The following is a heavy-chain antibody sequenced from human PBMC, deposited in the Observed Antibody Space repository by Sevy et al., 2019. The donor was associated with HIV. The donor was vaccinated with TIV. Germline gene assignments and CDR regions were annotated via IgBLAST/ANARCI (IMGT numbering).Heavy chain of an antibody. V-gene: IGHV4-59*08. J-gene: IGHJ4*02. CDR1: GGSITSLY. CDR2: IYYNGHI. Sequence: SETLSVTCTVSGGSITSLYWNWIRQPPGKGLEWIANIYYNGHINYNPSLKSRVTLSLDTPKNQFSLRLSSVTAADTAMYYCAGENAWGRGYSWGQGTLVTVSS. D-gene: IGHD1-26*01. CDR3: AGENAWGRGYS.